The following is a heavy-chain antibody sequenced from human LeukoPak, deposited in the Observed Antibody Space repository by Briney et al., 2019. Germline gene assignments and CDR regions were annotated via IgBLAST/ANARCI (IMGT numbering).Heavy chain of an antibody. CDR1: GYTFTSYG. CDR2: ISAYNGNT. Sequence: ASVKVSCKASGYTFTSYGISWVRQAPGQGLEWMGWISAYNGNTNYAQKLQGRVTMTTDTSTSTAYMEPRSLRSDDTAVYYCARDVSDIVVVPEPLGYWGQGTLVTVSS. V-gene: IGHV1-18*01. CDR3: ARDVSDIVVVPEPLGY. J-gene: IGHJ4*02. D-gene: IGHD2-2*01.